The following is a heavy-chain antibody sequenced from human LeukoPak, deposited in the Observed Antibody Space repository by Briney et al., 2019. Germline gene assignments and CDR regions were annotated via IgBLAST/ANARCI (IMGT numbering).Heavy chain of an antibody. CDR2: IYYSGSA. D-gene: IGHD4-23*01. J-gene: IGHJ2*01. CDR3: ARAVVTLYWYFDL. Sequence: SETLSLTCTVSGGSISSSGYYWSWIRQPPGKGLEWIGTIYYSGSAYYNPSLKTQVTISVDTSKNQFSLKLSSVTAADTAVYYCARAVVTLYWYFDLWGRGTLVTVSS. V-gene: IGHV4-39*07. CDR1: GGSISSSGYY.